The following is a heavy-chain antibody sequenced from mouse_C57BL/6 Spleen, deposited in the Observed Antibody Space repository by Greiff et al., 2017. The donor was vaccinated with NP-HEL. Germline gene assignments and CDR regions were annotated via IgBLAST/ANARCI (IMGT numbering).Heavy chain of an antibody. V-gene: IGHV1-50*01. CDR2: IDPSDSYT. CDR3: ARGNKPYAMDD. Sequence: QVQLQQPGAELVKPGASVKLSCKASGYTFTSYWMQWVKQRPGPGLEWIGEIDPSDSYTNYNQKFKGKATLTVDTSSSTAYMQLSSLTSEDSAVYYCARGNKPYAMDDWGQGTSVTVSS. CDR1: GYTFTSYW. J-gene: IGHJ4*01.